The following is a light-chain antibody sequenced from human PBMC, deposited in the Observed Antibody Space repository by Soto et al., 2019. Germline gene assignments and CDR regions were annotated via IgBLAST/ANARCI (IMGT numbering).Light chain of an antibody. V-gene: IGLV2-14*01. Sequence: QSALTQAASVSGSPGQSITISCTGTSSDVGLYNYVSWYQQYPGKAPKLMIFEVSNRPSGVSNRFSGSKSGNTASLTISGLQAEDEADYYCISYTTSSTSYVFGTGTKLTVL. CDR2: EVS. CDR1: SSDVGLYNY. J-gene: IGLJ1*01. CDR3: ISYTTSSTSYV.